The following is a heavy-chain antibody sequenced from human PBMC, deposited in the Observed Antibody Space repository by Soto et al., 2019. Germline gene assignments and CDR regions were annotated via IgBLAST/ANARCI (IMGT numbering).Heavy chain of an antibody. D-gene: IGHD3-10*01. Sequence: GGSLRLSCAASGFTFSSFTMNWVRQAPGKGLEWVSSISSSSSYIYYVDSVKGRFTISRDNAKNSLYLQMNSLRADDTAVYYCARDYGSGDYGMGVWGPRTTGTVSS. CDR3: ARDYGSGDYGMGV. V-gene: IGHV3-21*01. CDR1: GFTFSSFT. CDR2: ISSSSSYI. J-gene: IGHJ6*01.